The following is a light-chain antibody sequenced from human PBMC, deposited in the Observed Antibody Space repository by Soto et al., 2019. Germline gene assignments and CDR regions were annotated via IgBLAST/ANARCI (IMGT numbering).Light chain of an antibody. J-gene: IGKJ4*01. CDR3: QQSYSTVLS. Sequence: DIPMTQSPSSLSASVGDRVTITCRASQSINNYLSWYQQKPGKAPNLLIYAASSLQRGVPSRFSGSGSGTDFTLTISSLQPEDFATYYCQQSYSTVLSFGGGTKVGIK. CDR1: QSINNY. CDR2: AAS. V-gene: IGKV1-39*01.